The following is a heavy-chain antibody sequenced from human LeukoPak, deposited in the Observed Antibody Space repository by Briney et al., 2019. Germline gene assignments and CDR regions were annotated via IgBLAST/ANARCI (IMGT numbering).Heavy chain of an antibody. CDR2: IYYSGST. D-gene: IGHD3-22*01. V-gene: IGHV4-30-4*01. J-gene: IGHJ4*02. CDR3: ARVRREYYYDSSGYYWGHFDY. CDR1: GGSISSGDYY. Sequence: PSETLSLTCTVSGGSISSGDYYWSWIRQPPGKGLEWIGYIYYSGSTYYNPSLKSRVTISVDTSKNQFSLKLSSVAAADTAVYYCARVRREYYYDSSGYYWGHFDYWGQGTLATVSS.